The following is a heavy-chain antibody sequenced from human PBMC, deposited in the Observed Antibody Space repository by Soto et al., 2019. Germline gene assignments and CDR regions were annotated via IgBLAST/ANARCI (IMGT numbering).Heavy chain of an antibody. V-gene: IGHV1-69*01. CDR3: ASNPRRAAYYYYGMDV. J-gene: IGHJ6*02. CDR1: GGNFSSYA. Sequence: QVQLVQSGAEVKKPGSSVKVSCKASGGNFSSYAISWVRQAPGQGLEWMGGIIPIFGTANYAQKFQGRVTITADESTSTAYMELSSLRSEDTAVYYCASNPRRAAYYYYGMDVWGQGTTVTVSS. D-gene: IGHD6-13*01. CDR2: IIPIFGTA.